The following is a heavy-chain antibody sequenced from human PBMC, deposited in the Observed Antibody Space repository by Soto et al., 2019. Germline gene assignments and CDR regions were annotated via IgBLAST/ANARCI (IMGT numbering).Heavy chain of an antibody. D-gene: IGHD2-15*01. CDR3: AKDRDDIEMVDPFDI. J-gene: IGHJ3*02. CDR2: ISGSGGTT. CDR1: GFTFSTYA. Sequence: GGSLRLSCAASGFTFSTYAMTWVLQGPWKGLEYLSAISGSGGTTYYPDSVKGRFTISRDNSKNTLYLQMNSLRAEDTAVYYCAKDRDDIEMVDPFDIRGQGTMVTVSS. V-gene: IGHV3-23*01.